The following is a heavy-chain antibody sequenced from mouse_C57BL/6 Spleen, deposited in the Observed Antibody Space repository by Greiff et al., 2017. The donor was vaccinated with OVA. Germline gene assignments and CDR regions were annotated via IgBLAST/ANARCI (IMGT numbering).Heavy chain of an antibody. CDR3: ARSYDYADYYAMDY. Sequence: QVQLKQPGAELVKPGASVKMSCKASGYTFTSYWITWVKQRPGQGLEWIGDIYPGSGSTNYNEKFKSKATLTVDTSSSTAYMQLSSLTSEDSAVYYCARSYDYADYYAMDYWGQGTSVTVSS. CDR2: IYPGSGST. D-gene: IGHD2-4*01. J-gene: IGHJ4*01. CDR1: GYTFTSYW. V-gene: IGHV1-55*01.